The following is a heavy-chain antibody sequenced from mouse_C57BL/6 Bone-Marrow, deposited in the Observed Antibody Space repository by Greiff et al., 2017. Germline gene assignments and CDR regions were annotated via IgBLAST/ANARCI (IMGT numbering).Heavy chain of an antibody. CDR1: GYTFTSYG. CDR3: AREDYGSSYWYFDV. CDR2: IYPRSGNT. V-gene: IGHV1-81*01. Sequence: VQRVESGAELARPGASVKLSCKASGYTFTSYGISWVKQRTGQGVEWIGEIYPRSGNTYYNEKFKGKATLTADNSSSTAYMELRSLTSEDSAVYFCAREDYGSSYWYFDVWGTGTTVTVSS. J-gene: IGHJ1*03. D-gene: IGHD1-1*01.